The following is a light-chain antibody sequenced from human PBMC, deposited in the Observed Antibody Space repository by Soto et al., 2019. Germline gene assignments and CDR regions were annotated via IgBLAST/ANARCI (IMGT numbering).Light chain of an antibody. J-gene: IGLJ1*01. CDR2: ENN. CDR3: GTWDSSLSARV. CDR1: SSNIGNNY. V-gene: IGLV1-51*02. Sequence: QSVRTQPPSVSAAPVQKVTISCSGSSSNIGNNYVSWYQQLPGTAPKLLIYENNKRPSGIPDRFSGSKSGTSATLGITGLQTGDEADYYCGTWDSSLSARVFGTGTKVTVL.